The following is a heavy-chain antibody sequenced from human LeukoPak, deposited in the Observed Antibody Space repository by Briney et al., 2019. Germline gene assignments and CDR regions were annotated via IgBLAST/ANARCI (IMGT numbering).Heavy chain of an antibody. CDR1: GFTFSVYA. Sequence: GGSLRLSCAASGFTFSVYAMHWVRQAPGKGLEWVAVISDDGSNKYHADSVKGRFTISRDNSKNTLYLQMNSLRAEDTAVYYCARGNLLKYSSSWYDLRTYNWFDPWGQGTLVTVSS. V-gene: IGHV3-30-3*01. CDR3: ARGNLLKYSSSWYDLRTYNWFDP. CDR2: ISDDGSNK. J-gene: IGHJ5*02. D-gene: IGHD6-13*01.